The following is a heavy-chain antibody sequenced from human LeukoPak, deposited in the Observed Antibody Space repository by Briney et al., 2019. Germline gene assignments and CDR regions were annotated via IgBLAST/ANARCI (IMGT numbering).Heavy chain of an antibody. CDR3: ARRGIATRTSLFDY. CDR1: GGSISSSSYY. D-gene: IGHD6-13*01. J-gene: IGHJ4*02. CDR2: IYYSGST. Sequence: NPSETLSLTCTVSGGSISSSSYYWGWIRQPPGKGLEWIGSIYYSGSTYYNPSLKSRVTISVDTSKNQFSLKLSSVTAADTAVYYCARRGIATRTSLFDYWGQGTLVTVPS. V-gene: IGHV4-39*01.